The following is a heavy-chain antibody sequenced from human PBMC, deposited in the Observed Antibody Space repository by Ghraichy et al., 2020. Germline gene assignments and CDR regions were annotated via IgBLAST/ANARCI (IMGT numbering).Heavy chain of an antibody. CDR3: AREGDIVVVPAAMMWGEYNWFDP. CDR2: IIPILGIA. J-gene: IGHJ5*02. D-gene: IGHD2-2*01. Sequence: SVKVSCKASGGTFSSYAISWVRQAPGQGLEWMGRIIPILGIANYAHKFQGRVTITADKSTSTAYMELSSLRSEDTAVYYCAREGDIVVVPAAMMWGEYNWFDPWGQGTLVTVSS. V-gene: IGHV1-69*04. CDR1: GGTFSSYA.